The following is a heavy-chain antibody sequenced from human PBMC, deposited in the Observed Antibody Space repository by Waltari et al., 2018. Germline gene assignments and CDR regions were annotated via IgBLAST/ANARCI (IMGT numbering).Heavy chain of an antibody. CDR1: GFTFSTSS. J-gene: IGHJ6*03. CDR2: MSGNGDSV. Sequence: DVQMVESGGGLVQPGGSLRLSCVASGFTFSTSSRTWVRQAPGKGLEWVSDMSGNGDSVFYADSVKGRFTISRDNSKNTVFLQMNNLRAEDTATYYCAKNAANYYYYIDAWGKGTTVTVSS. D-gene: IGHD2-2*01. CDR3: AKNAANYYYYIDA. V-gene: IGHV3-23*04.